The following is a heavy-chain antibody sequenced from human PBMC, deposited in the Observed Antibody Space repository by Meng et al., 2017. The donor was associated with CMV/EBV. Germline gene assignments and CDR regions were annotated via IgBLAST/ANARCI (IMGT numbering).Heavy chain of an antibody. D-gene: IGHD4-23*01. V-gene: IGHV3-21*04. CDR3: TVDYGGNNREGS. Sequence: GESLKISCAASGFTFSSYSMNWVRQAPGKGLEWVSSISSSSSYIYYADSVKGRFTISRDNAKNSLYLQMNSLRAEDTAVYYCTVDYGGNNREGSWGQGALVTVSS. CDR1: GFTFSSYS. J-gene: IGHJ5*02. CDR2: ISSSSSYI.